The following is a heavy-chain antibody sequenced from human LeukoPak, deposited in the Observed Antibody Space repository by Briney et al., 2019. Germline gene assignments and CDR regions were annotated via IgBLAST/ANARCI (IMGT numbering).Heavy chain of an antibody. J-gene: IGHJ4*02. V-gene: IGHV3-23*01. CDR1: GFTFSSYA. D-gene: IGHD6-19*01. CDR3: VKRTVAGQFDY. Sequence: PGASLRLSCAASGFTFSSYAMSWVRQAPGKGLDWVSAIDGSGANTFYADSVKGRFTISRDNSKNTLYLQMNSLRAEDTALYFCVKRTVAGQFDYWGQGTLVTASS. CDR2: IDGSGANT.